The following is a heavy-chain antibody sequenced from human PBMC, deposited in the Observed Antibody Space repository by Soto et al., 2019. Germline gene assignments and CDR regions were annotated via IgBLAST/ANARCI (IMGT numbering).Heavy chain of an antibody. V-gene: IGHV1-18*04. D-gene: IGHD2-15*01. J-gene: IGHJ5*02. CDR3: AERRIDNWFDP. Sequence: ASVKVSCKASGYTFTSYGISWVRQAPGQGLEWMGWIGAYNGNTNYAQKLQGRVTMTTDTSTSTAYMELRSLRSDDTAVYYCAERRIDNWFDPWGQGTLVTVSS. CDR2: IGAYNGNT. CDR1: GYTFTSYG.